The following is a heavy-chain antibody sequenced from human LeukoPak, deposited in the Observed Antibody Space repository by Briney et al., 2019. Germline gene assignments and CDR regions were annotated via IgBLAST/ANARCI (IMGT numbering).Heavy chain of an antibody. V-gene: IGHV3-30*03. D-gene: IGHD5-18*01. CDR3: ARHLSGVTGYTYGRGIDY. J-gene: IGHJ4*02. CDR2: IVHDGTNK. CDR1: GFAFDTFG. Sequence: GGSLRLSCAASGFAFDTFGMHWVRQAPGKGLEWVAVIVHDGTNKYYADSVKGRFTISRDNAKTSLYLQMNSLRAEDTAVYYCARHLSGVTGYTYGRGIDYWGQGSLVTVSS.